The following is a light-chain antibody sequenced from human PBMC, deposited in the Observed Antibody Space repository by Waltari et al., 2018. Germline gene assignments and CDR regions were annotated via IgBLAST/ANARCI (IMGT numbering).Light chain of an antibody. CDR1: QDIRNE. CDR2: AAS. Sequence: AIQISQSPSSLSASVGDRVTITCRASQDIRNELGWYQQKPGKAPQVLIYAASNLQSGGPSRFSGSGSGTDFTLTISSLQPEDFATYYCLQDYTYPLTFGPGTKVDIK. V-gene: IGKV1-6*01. CDR3: LQDYTYPLT. J-gene: IGKJ3*01.